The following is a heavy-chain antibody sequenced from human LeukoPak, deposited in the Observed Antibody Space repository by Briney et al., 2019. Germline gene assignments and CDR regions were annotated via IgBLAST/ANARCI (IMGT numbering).Heavy chain of an antibody. Sequence: GASVKVSCKASGGTFSSYAISWVRQAPGQGLEWMGRIIPILGIANYAQKFQGRVTMTEDTSTDTAYMELSSLRSEDTAVYYCATGTMVRGVIIKDDAFDIWGQGTMVTVSS. CDR2: IIPILGIA. CDR3: ATGTMVRGVIIKDDAFDI. D-gene: IGHD3-10*01. J-gene: IGHJ3*02. V-gene: IGHV1-69*04. CDR1: GGTFSSYA.